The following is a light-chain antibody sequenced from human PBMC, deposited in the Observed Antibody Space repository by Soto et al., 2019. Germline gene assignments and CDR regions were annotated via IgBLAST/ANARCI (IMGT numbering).Light chain of an antibody. CDR1: QSVSSN. V-gene: IGKV3-15*01. Sequence: EIVMTQSPGTLSVSPGERATLSCRASQSVSSNLAWYQQKPGQAPRLLIYAVSTRATGIPARFSGSGSGTEFTLTLSSLQSEDFAVYYCQQHNNWPLTFGGGTKVELK. J-gene: IGKJ4*01. CDR2: AVS. CDR3: QQHNNWPLT.